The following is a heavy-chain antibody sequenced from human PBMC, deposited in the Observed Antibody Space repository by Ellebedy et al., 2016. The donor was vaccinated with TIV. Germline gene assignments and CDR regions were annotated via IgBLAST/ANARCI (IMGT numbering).Heavy chain of an antibody. CDR3: AREAVLLWFGESIPGGMDV. CDR2: INWNGGST. V-gene: IGHV3-20*04. J-gene: IGHJ6*02. CDR1: GFTFDDYG. D-gene: IGHD3-10*01. Sequence: GESLKISXAASGFTFDDYGMSWVRQAPGKGLEWVSGINWNGGSTGYADSVKGRFTISRDNAKNSLYLQMNSLRAEDTALYYCAREAVLLWFGESIPGGMDVWGQGTTVTVSS.